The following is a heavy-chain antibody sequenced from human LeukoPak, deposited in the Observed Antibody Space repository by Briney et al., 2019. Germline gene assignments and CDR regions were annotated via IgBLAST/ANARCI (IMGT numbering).Heavy chain of an antibody. CDR3: ARAGNGYSSGWYDYYYYKDV. D-gene: IGHD6-19*01. Sequence: GGSLRLSCAASGFTFSSYDMHWVRQATGKGLEWVSAIGTAGDTYYPGSVKGRFTISRENAKNSLYLQMNSLRAGDTAVYYCARAGNGYSSGWYDYYYYKDVWGKGTTVTVSS. CDR1: GFTFSSYD. CDR2: IGTAGDT. V-gene: IGHV3-13*01. J-gene: IGHJ6*03.